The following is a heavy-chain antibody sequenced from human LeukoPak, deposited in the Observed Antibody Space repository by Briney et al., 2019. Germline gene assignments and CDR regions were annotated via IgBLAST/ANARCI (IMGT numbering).Heavy chain of an antibody. J-gene: IGHJ4*02. Sequence: GRSLRLSCAASGFTFSSYAMHWVRQAPGKGLEWVAVISYDGSNKYYADSVKGRFTISRDNSKNTLYLQMNSLRAEDTAVYYCARGNILRFRGHGFDYWGQGTLVTVSS. V-gene: IGHV3-30*04. CDR1: GFTFSSYA. CDR3: ARGNILRFRGHGFDY. CDR2: ISYDGSNK. D-gene: IGHD3-10*01.